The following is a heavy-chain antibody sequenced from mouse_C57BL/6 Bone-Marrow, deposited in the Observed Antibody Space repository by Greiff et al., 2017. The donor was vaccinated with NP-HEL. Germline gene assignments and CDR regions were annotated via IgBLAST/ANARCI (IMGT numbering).Heavy chain of an antibody. CDR2: ISSGGSYT. Sequence: EVQRVESGGDLVKPGGSLKLSCAASGFTFSSYGMSWVRQTPDKRLEWVATISSGGSYTYYPDSVKGRFTISRDNAKNTLYLQMSSLKSEDTAMYYCARHPYYYGSSYRYFDVWGTGTTVTVSS. J-gene: IGHJ1*03. CDR3: ARHPYYYGSSYRYFDV. CDR1: GFTFSSYG. D-gene: IGHD1-1*01. V-gene: IGHV5-6*01.